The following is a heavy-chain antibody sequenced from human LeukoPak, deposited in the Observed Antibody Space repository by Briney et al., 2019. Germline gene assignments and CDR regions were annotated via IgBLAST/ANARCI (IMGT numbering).Heavy chain of an antibody. J-gene: IGHJ3*02. CDR1: RFTALAAY. Sequence: GGSLRLSSALSRFTALAAYIRPGRQAPGKGLEWVSIIYSGDSTYYADSVKGRFTMSRDNSKNRLYLQMNSLRVENKPVYYCARVNTVRYRTAFDIWGQGTMVTVSS. D-gene: IGHD1-26*01. CDR3: ARVNTVRYRTAFDI. CDR2: IYSGDST. V-gene: IGHV3-66*01.